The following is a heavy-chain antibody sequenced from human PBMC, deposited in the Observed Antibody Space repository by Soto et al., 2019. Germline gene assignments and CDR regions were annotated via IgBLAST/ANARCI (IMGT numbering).Heavy chain of an antibody. Sequence: PGGSLRLSCAASGFTFSSHWMSWVRQAPGKGLEWVALISNDGGNKHYADSVKGRFTSSRDNSKNTLYLQMNSLRTEDTAVYYCAKDKGITAQKYYFDYWGQGTLVTVSS. CDR2: ISNDGGNK. V-gene: IGHV3-30*18. J-gene: IGHJ4*02. D-gene: IGHD6-13*01. CDR3: AKDKGITAQKYYFDY. CDR1: GFTFSSHW.